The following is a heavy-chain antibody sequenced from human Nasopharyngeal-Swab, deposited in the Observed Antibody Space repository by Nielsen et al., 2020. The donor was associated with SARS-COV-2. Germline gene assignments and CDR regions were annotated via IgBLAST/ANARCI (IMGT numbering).Heavy chain of an antibody. J-gene: IGHJ4*02. CDR2: IYYSGST. D-gene: IGHD6-13*01. CDR1: GGSISSSSYY. V-gene: IGHV4-39*01. CDR3: ARHRYSSIWSWYFDY. Sequence: SETLSLTCTVSGGSISSSSYYWGWIRQPPGKGLEWIGSIYYSGSTYYNPSLKSRVTISVDTSKNQFSLELSSVTAADTAVYYCARHRYSSIWSWYFDYWGQGTLVTVSS.